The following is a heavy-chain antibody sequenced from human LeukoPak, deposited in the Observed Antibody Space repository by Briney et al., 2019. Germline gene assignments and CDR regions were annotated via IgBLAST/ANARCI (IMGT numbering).Heavy chain of an antibody. V-gene: IGHV4-34*01. D-gene: IGHD3-3*01. Sequence: SETLSLTCAVYGGSFSGYYWSWIRQPPGKGLEWIGEINHSGSTNYNPSLKSRVTISVDTSKNQFSLKLSSVTAADTAVYYCARGSTLRFLEWLAFYAFDIWGQGTMVTVSS. CDR3: ARGSTLRFLEWLAFYAFDI. CDR2: INHSGST. CDR1: GGSFSGYY. J-gene: IGHJ3*02.